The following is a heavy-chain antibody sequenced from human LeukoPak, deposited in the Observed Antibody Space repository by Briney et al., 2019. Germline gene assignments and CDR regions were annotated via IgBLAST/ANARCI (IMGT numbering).Heavy chain of an antibody. J-gene: IGHJ4*02. CDR3: ARKQTGTMYDV. V-gene: IGHV4-39*07. D-gene: IGHD1-7*01. Sequence: GSLRLSCAASGFTVSSNYMSWIRQSPGKGLEWIGTFSSGGSAYYNPSLTSRVSISKDTSDNQFSLRLYSVTAADTAVYYCARKQTGTMYDVWGQGTQVTVSS. CDR1: GFTVSSNY. CDR2: FSSGGSA.